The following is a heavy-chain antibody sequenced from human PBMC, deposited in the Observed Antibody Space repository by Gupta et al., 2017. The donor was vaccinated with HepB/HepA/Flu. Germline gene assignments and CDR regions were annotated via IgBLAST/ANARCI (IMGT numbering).Heavy chain of an antibody. CDR2: MNPNSGNT. Sequence: QVQLVQSGAEVKKPGASVKVSCKASGYTFTSYDINWVRQATGQGLEWMGWMNPNSGNTGYAQKFQGRVTMTRNTSISTAYMELSSLRSEDTAVYYCARGLRPGRRRGIAVPLSQYYFDYWGQGTLVTVSS. CDR1: GYTFTSYD. V-gene: IGHV1-8*01. J-gene: IGHJ4*02. CDR3: ARGLRPGRRRGIAVPLSQYYFDY. D-gene: IGHD6-19*01.